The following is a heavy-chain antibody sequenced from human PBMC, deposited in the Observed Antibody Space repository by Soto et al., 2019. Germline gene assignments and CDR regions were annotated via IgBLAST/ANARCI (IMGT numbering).Heavy chain of an antibody. V-gene: IGHV4-31*01. D-gene: IGHD3-3*01. Sequence: QVQLQESGPGLVQPSQTLSLSCTVSGGSINSGAYYWTWVRQHPGKGLEWIGNIYHSGSTYYSPSLNTLLTRSIAISKHRLSLTLNSVHVADTTAYFCARDVFGVPGIVDGWGQRTVVIVSS. J-gene: IGHJ3*01. CDR2: IYHSGST. CDR1: GGSINSGAYY. CDR3: ARDVFGVPGIVDG.